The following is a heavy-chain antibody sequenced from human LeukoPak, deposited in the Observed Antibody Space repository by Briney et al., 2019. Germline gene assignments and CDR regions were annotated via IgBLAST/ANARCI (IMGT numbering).Heavy chain of an antibody. CDR2: MHYSGRT. J-gene: IGHJ3*02. Sequence: SETLSLTCTVSGGSISTFYWTWIRQPPGKGLEWIGYMHYSGRTKYNPSLKTPVIILVDTSKNQFSLRLSSVTAADTAVYYCARIFDGGFDAFDIWGQGTMVTVSS. CDR3: ARIFDGGFDAFDI. CDR1: GGSISTFY. D-gene: IGHD3-16*01. V-gene: IGHV4-59*01.